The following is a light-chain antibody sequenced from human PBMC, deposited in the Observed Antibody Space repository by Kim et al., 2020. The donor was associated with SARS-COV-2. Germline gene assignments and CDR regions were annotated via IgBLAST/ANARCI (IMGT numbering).Light chain of an antibody. CDR2: RNN. V-gene: IGLV10-54*01. Sequence: RQTATLPCTGSNNKVGNGGAVWLQQHQGHPPKVLFFRNNNRPSGISERLSTSRSGNTASLTITGLQAEDEADYYCSAWDSSLEAWLFGGGTQLTVL. CDR1: NNKVGNGG. J-gene: IGLJ3*02. CDR3: SAWDSSLEAWL.